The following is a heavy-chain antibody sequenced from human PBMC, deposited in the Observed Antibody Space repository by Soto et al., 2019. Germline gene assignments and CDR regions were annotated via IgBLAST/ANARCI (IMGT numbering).Heavy chain of an antibody. D-gene: IGHD3-22*01. CDR2: IYQSGST. J-gene: IGHJ4*02. Sequence: QLQLQESGSGLVKPSQTLSLTCAVSGGSISSGGYSWSWIRQPPGKGLEWIGFIYQSGSTYYNPSLKSRVTISVDKSKNQFSLKLSSVTAADTAVYYCARGGAYYDSSVFDYWGQGTLVTVSS. CDR1: GGSISSGGYS. V-gene: IGHV4-30-2*01. CDR3: ARGGAYYDSSVFDY.